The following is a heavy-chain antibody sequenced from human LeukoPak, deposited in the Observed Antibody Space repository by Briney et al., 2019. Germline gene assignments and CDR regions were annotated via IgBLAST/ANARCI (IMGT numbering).Heavy chain of an antibody. D-gene: IGHD6-19*01. Sequence: PGGSLRLSCAASGFTFSSYAMSWVRQAPGKGLEWVPGVSGGVLKTYYADSVKGRFVISRDNSKNTLYLQMNSLRADDTAVYYCANTYSSGWSPAYYDGMDVWGQGTTVTVSS. CDR1: GFTFSSYA. V-gene: IGHV3-23*01. J-gene: IGHJ6*02. CDR2: VSGGVLKT. CDR3: ANTYSSGWSPAYYDGMDV.